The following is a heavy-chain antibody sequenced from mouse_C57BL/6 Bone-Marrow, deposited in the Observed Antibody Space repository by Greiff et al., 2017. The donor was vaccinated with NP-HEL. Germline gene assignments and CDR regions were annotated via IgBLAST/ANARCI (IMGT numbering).Heavy chain of an antibody. CDR3: ARRDYYGSSYGFAY. D-gene: IGHD1-1*01. CDR2: LYWDDDK. J-gene: IGHJ3*01. CDR1: GFSLRTSGMG. Sequence: QVQLKESGPGILQSSQTLSLTCSFSGFSLRTSGMGVSWIRQPSGKGLEWLAHLYWDDDKRYNPSLKSRLTISKDTSRNQVFLKSTSVDTADTATYYCARRDYYGSSYGFAYWGQGTLVTVSA. V-gene: IGHV8-12*01.